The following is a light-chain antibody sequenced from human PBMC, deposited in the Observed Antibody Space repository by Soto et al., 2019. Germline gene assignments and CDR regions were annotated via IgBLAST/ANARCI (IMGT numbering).Light chain of an antibody. CDR2: KTS. Sequence: DIHMTQSPSTLSASVGDRVTITCRASQSIRIWLAWYQQKPGKAPNLLIYKTSSLETGDPSRFSGSGSGTESTLTISTLQPDDFATYYSQHWNGYPWTFCQGTKVEVK. CDR3: QHWNGYPWT. CDR1: QSIRIW. V-gene: IGKV1-5*03. J-gene: IGKJ1*01.